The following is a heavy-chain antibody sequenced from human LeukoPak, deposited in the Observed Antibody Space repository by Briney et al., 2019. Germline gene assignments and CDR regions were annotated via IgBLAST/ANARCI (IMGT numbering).Heavy chain of an antibody. D-gene: IGHD3-22*01. CDR1: GGSIRNYY. CDR2: IHISGGT. V-gene: IGHV4-4*09. Sequence: PSETLSLTCIVSGGSIRNYYWSWIRQPPEKGLEWIGNIHISGGTNYNPSLKSRVTMSVDTSKNEFSLKLRSLIVADTAVYYCARSYDTSGYYQAFDIWGQGTMVTVSS. CDR3: ARSYDTSGYYQAFDI. J-gene: IGHJ3*02.